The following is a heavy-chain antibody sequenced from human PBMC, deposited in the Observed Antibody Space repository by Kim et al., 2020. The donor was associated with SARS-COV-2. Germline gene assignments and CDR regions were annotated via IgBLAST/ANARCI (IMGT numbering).Heavy chain of an antibody. CDR1: GYTFTSYA. V-gene: IGHV1-3*01. CDR3: ASAREVDSSAQSGFDY. CDR2: INAGNGNT. J-gene: IGHJ4*02. Sequence: ASVKVSCKASGYTFTSYAMHWVRQAPGQRLEWMGWINAGNGNTKYSQKFQGRVTITRDTSASTAYMELSSLRSEDTAVYYCASAREVDSSAQSGFDYWGQGTLVTGSS. D-gene: IGHD3-22*01.